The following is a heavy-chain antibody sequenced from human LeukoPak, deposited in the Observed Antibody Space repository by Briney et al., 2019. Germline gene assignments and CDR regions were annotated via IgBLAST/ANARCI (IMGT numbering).Heavy chain of an antibody. CDR1: GFMFSSYW. D-gene: IGHD5-18*01. CDR3: AKDSHGPLNYFDY. J-gene: IGHJ4*02. Sequence: PGGSLRLSCAGSGFMFSSYWMSWVRQAPGKGLEWVAVISYDGSNKYYADSVKGRFTTSRDNSKNTLYLQLNSLRPEDTTVYYCAKDSHGPLNYFDYWGQGTLVTVSS. CDR2: ISYDGSNK. V-gene: IGHV3-30*18.